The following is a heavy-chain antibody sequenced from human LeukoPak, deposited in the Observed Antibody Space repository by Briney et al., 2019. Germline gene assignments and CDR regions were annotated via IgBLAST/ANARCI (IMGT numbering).Heavy chain of an antibody. J-gene: IGHJ4*02. CDR2: IKEDGSEK. D-gene: IGHD1-26*01. Sequence: PGGSLRLSCAASGFTFGSYWMNWVRQAPGKGLEWVATIKEDGSEKYYVDSVKGRFTISRDNAKNSLYLQLNSMRAEDTAVYYCGRRGSYLDYWGQGTLVTVSS. V-gene: IGHV3-7*01. CDR1: GFTFGSYW. CDR3: GRRGSYLDY.